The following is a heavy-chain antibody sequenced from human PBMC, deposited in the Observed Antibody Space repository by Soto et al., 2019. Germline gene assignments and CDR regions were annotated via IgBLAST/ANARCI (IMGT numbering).Heavy chain of an antibody. CDR1: GFTFSSYI. CDR2: ISSDGSNS. CDR3: ARDRIQLWFCVGAFDV. J-gene: IGHJ3*01. V-gene: IGHV3-30-3*01. D-gene: IGHD5-18*01. Sequence: LRLSCAASGFTFSSYIIHWVRQAPGKGLEWVAAISSDGSNSGSLDSVRGRFSISRDNSDNTLYLQMTSLSPEDSAVYFCARDRIQLWFCVGAFDVWGHGTMVTVSS.